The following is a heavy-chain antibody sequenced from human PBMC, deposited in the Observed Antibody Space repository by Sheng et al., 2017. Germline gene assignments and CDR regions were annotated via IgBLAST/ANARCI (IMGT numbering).Heavy chain of an antibody. Sequence: QVQLVQSGAEVKKPGASVKVSCKASGYTFTGYYMHWVRQAPGQGLEWMGWINPNSGGTNYAQKFQGRVTMTRDTSISTAYMELSRLRSDDTAVYYCARARRVAWSGGWFDPWGQGTLVTVSS. CDR2: INPNSGGT. V-gene: IGHV1-2*02. CDR1: GYTFTGYY. D-gene: IGHD3-3*01. J-gene: IGHJ5*02. CDR3: ARARRVAWSGGWFDP.